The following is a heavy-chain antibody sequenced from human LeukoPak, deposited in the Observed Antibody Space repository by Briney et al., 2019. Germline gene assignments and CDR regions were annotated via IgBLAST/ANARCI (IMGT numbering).Heavy chain of an antibody. CDR1: GFIVSSNY. D-gene: IGHD5-12*01. CDR2: IYSGDST. CDR3: AREGGYDPFEY. J-gene: IGHJ4*02. V-gene: IGHV3-53*01. Sequence: GGSLRLSCAASGFIVSSNYMSWVRQAPGKGLEWVSLIYSGDSTYYADSVKGRFTISRDNSKNTLYLQMNSLRAEDTAVYYCAREGGYDPFEYWGQGTLVTVSS.